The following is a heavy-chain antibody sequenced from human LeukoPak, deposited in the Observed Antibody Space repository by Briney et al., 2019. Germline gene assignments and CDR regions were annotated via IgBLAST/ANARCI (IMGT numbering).Heavy chain of an antibody. Sequence: PSETLSLTCTVSGGSIRSSSYYWGWIRQPPGKGLEWIGSIYYSGSTYYNPSPKSRVTISVDTSKNQFSLKLSSVTAADTAVYYCARVSYCSTTSCPYYFDYWGQGTLVTVSS. CDR1: GGSIRSSSYY. V-gene: IGHV4-39*07. CDR3: ARVSYCSTTSCPYYFDY. J-gene: IGHJ4*02. CDR2: IYYSGST. D-gene: IGHD2-2*01.